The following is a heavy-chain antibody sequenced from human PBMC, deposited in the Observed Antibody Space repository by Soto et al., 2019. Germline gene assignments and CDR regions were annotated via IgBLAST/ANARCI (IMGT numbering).Heavy chain of an antibody. CDR3: ARIYCSGGSCYSGNNY. J-gene: IGHJ4*02. CDR1: GGSFSGYY. D-gene: IGHD2-15*01. V-gene: IGHV4-34*01. CDR2: INHSGST. Sequence: LSLTCAVYGGSFSGYYWSWIRQPPGKGLEWIGEINHSGSTNYNPSLKSRVTISVDTSKNQFSLKLSSVTAADTAVYYCARIYCSGGSCYSGNNYWGQGTLVTVSS.